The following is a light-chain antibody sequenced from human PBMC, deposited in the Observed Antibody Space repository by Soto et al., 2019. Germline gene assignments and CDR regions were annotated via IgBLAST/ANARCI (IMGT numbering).Light chain of an antibody. CDR1: QGIRND. Sequence: DIQMTQSPSSLSASVGDRVTITCRASQGIRNDLDWYQQKPGKAPKRLIYAASSLPSGVPSRFSGSGSGTDFTLTISPLQPEDLSTYYCLQHNSYPLTLGQGTLLEVK. CDR3: LQHNSYPLT. J-gene: IGKJ5*01. CDR2: AAS. V-gene: IGKV1-17*01.